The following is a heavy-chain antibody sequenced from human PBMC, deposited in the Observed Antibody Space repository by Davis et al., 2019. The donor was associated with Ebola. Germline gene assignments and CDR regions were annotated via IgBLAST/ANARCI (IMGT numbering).Heavy chain of an antibody. J-gene: IGHJ4*02. V-gene: IGHV3-23*01. CDR2: ISGSGGST. CDR1: GFTFNNFA. CDR3: VQGTTSCHV. D-gene: IGHD2-2*01. Sequence: PGGSLRLSCAASGFTFNNFAMSWVRQAPGKGLEWVSSISGSGGSTYYGDSVKGRFTISRDNSKNMLYLQMNSLRVEDTALYYCVQGTTSCHVWGQGTLVTVSS.